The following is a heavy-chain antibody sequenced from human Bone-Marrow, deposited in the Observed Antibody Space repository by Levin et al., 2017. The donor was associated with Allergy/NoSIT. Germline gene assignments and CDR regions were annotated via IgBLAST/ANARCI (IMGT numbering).Heavy chain of an antibody. D-gene: IGHD2-15*01. CDR2: ISGSGGST. CDR1: GFTFSSYA. CDR3: AKFVLVVVAATELDY. V-gene: IGHV3-23*01. Sequence: PGESLKISCAASGFTFSSYAMSWVRQAPGKGLEWVSAISGSGGSTYYADSVKGRFTISRDNSKNTLYLQMNSLRAEDTAVYYCAKFVLVVVAATELDYWGQGTLVTVSS. J-gene: IGHJ4*02.